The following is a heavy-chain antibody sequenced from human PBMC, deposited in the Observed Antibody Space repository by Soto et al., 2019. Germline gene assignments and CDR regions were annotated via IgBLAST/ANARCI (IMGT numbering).Heavy chain of an antibody. V-gene: IGHV3-23*01. J-gene: IGHJ3*02. D-gene: IGHD6-25*01. CDR2: VDVGGGST. CDR1: GFTFSTHA. Sequence: EVQLLESGGGLVQPGGSLRLSCAASGFTFSTHAMIWVRQAPGKGLNWVSTVDVGGGSTYYTDSVKGRFTVSRDNSQNTVSLQLNTLRAEDPAIYFCARDSGPAGARACDIWGQGTMVTVSS. CDR3: ARDSGPAGARACDI.